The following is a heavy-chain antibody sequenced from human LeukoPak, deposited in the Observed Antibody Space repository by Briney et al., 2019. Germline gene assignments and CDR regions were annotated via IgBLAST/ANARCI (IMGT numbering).Heavy chain of an antibody. J-gene: IGHJ6*03. CDR1: GGSISSYY. Sequence: PSETLSLTCTVSGGSISSYYWSWIRQPPGPGLEWIGYIYYSGSTNYNPSLKSRVTISVDTSKNQFSLKLSSVTAADTAVYYCARNQGVVAWRAYMDVWGKGSTVTVSS. CDR3: ARNQGVVAWRAYMDV. CDR2: IYYSGST. D-gene: IGHD3-3*01. V-gene: IGHV4-59*01.